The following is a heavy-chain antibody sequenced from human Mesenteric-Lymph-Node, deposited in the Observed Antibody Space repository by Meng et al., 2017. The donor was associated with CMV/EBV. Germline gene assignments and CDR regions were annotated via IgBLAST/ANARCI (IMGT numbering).Heavy chain of an antibody. J-gene: IGHJ6*02. Sequence: GESLKISCTASGFTFSSYWMGWVRQAPGKGLEWVANINRDGSEKDYVDSVKGRFTMSRDNAKNSLYLQMNRLRAEDTAVYYCVRESRAALYYYYYGMDVWGQGTTVTVSS. CDR3: VRESRAALYYYYYGMDV. D-gene: IGHD6-6*01. CDR1: GFTFSSYW. CDR2: INRDGSEK. V-gene: IGHV3-7*01.